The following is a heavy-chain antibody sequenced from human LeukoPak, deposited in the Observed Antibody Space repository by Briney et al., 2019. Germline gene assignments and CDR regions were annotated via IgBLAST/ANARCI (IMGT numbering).Heavy chain of an antibody. V-gene: IGHV3-30-3*01. Sequence: GSLRLSCAASGFTFSSYAMHWVRQAPGKGLEWVAVISYDGSNKYYADSVKGRFTISRDNSKNTLYLQMNSLRAEDTAVYYCARVGGQKTYYYDSSGNPSGYGMDVWGQGTTVTVSS. CDR3: ARVGGQKTYYYDSSGNPSGYGMDV. J-gene: IGHJ6*02. CDR1: GFTFSSYA. D-gene: IGHD3-22*01. CDR2: ISYDGSNK.